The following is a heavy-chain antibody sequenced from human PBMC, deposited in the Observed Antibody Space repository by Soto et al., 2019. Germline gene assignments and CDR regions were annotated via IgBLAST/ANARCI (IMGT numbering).Heavy chain of an antibody. CDR3: AGEYSSGWHLDY. D-gene: IGHD6-19*01. J-gene: IGHJ4*02. CDR2: IIPIFGTA. CDR1: GGTFSSYA. V-gene: IGHV1-69*01. Sequence: QVQLVQSGAEVKKPGSSVKVSCKASGGTFSSYAISWVRQAPGQGLEWMGGIIPIFGTANYAQKFQDRVTITAADSTRTAYMELSSLRSEDAAVYYCAGEYSSGWHLDYWGQGTLVTVSS.